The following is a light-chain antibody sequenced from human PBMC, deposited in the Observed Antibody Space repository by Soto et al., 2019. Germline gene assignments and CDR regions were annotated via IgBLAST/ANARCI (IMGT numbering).Light chain of an antibody. Sequence: EVVLTQSPGTLSLSPGQGATLSCRASQSLSSIYLAWYQQKPGQAPRLLIYRTSSRATGIPDRFSGSGSGTDFTLTISRLEPEDFAVYYCQQYGSSPLTFGGGTKVDVK. CDR3: QQYGSSPLT. CDR1: QSLSSIY. V-gene: IGKV3-20*01. CDR2: RTS. J-gene: IGKJ4*01.